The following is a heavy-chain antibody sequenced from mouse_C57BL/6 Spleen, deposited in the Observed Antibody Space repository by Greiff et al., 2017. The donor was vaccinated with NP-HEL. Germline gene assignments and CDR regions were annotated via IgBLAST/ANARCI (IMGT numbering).Heavy chain of an antibody. V-gene: IGHV1-81*01. CDR3: ARSKTTEEFAY. CDR1: GYTFTSYG. CDR2: IYPRSGNT. D-gene: IGHD1-1*01. J-gene: IGHJ3*01. Sequence: QVHVKQSGAELARPGASVKLSCKASGYTFTSYGISWVKQRTGQGLEWIGEIYPRSGNTYYNEKFKGKATLTADKSSSTAYMELRSLTSEDSAVYFCARSKTTEEFAYWGQGTLVTVSA.